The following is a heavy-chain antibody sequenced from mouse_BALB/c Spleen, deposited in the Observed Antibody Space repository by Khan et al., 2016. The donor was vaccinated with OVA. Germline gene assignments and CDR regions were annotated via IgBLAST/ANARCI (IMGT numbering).Heavy chain of an antibody. Sequence: VQLQQSGPDLVKTGASVKISCKASGYSFTAYYMHWVKLSPGKSLECIGRINPNTYNTNYNQKFKGKAILTVDTSSSTAYMELSSLTSEDSAVYVGARWYGIFAYWGQGTLVTVSA. V-gene: IGHV1-26*01. CDR1: GYSFTAYY. D-gene: IGHD1-2*01. CDR2: INPNTYNT. J-gene: IGHJ3*01. CDR3: ARWYGIFAY.